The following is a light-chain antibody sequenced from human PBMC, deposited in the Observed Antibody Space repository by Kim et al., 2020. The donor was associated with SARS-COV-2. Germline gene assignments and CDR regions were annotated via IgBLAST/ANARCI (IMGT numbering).Light chain of an antibody. V-gene: IGKV1-39*01. CDR2: AAS. Sequence: LSASVGDRVTITCRASQSISSYLNWYQQKPGKAPKLLIYAASSLQSGVPSRFSGSGSVTVFTLTISSLQPEDFATYYCQQSYCTRTFGQGTKLEL. CDR3: QQSYCTRT. CDR1: QSISSY. J-gene: IGKJ2*01.